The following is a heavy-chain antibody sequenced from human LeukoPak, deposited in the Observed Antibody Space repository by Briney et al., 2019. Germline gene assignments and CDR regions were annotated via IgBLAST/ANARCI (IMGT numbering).Heavy chain of an antibody. CDR3: ATQGARFLEWFMYDV. D-gene: IGHD3-3*01. CDR2: FDPEDGET. V-gene: IGHV1-24*01. J-gene: IGHJ6*02. Sequence: ASVKVSCTVSGYTLTELSMHWVRQAPGKGLEWMGGFDPEDGETIYAQKFQGRVTMTEDTSTDTAYMELSSLRSEDTAVYYCATQGARFLEWFMYDVWGQGTTVTVSS. CDR1: GYTLTELS.